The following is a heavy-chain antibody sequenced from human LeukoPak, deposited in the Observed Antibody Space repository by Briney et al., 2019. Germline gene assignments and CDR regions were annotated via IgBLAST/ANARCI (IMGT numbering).Heavy chain of an antibody. Sequence: GGSLRLSCAASGFTFSSYAMSWVRQAPGKGLEWVSAISGSGGSTYYADSVKGRFTISRDNSKNTLYLQMNSLRADDTALYFCAKDNNYGPYYVDSWGQGTLVTVSS. CDR3: AKDNNYGPYYVDS. V-gene: IGHV3-23*01. CDR1: GFTFSSYA. J-gene: IGHJ4*02. D-gene: IGHD4-17*01. CDR2: ISGSGGST.